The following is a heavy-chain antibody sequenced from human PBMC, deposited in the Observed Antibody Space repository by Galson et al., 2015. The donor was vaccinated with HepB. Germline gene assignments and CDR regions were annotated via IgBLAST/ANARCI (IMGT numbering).Heavy chain of an antibody. CDR2: IIPIFDTP. CDR1: GGTFGSSV. Sequence: SVKVSCKASGGTFGSSVISWVRQAPGQGLEWMGGIIPIFDTPHYAQKFQGRVTITADESTSTAYMELSSLRSEDTAVYYCARVWTGSNSLIDAFDVWGQGTMVTVSS. D-gene: IGHD4-23*01. V-gene: IGHV1-69*13. J-gene: IGHJ3*01. CDR3: ARVWTGSNSLIDAFDV.